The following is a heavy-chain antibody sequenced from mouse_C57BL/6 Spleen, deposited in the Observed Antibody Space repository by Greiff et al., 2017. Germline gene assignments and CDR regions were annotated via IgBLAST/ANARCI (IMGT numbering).Heavy chain of an antibody. CDR1: GYTFTSYW. Sequence: QVQLKQSGAELVKPGASVKMSCKASGYTFTSYWITWVKQRPGQGLEWIGDIYPGSGSTNYNEKFKSKATLTVDTSSSTAYMQLSSLTSEDSAVYYCARGGYGSPDYWGQGTTLTVSS. CDR2: IYPGSGST. D-gene: IGHD1-1*01. V-gene: IGHV1-55*01. J-gene: IGHJ2*01. CDR3: ARGGYGSPDY.